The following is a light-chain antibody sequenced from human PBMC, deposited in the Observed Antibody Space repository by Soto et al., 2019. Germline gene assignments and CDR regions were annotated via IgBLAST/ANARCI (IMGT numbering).Light chain of an antibody. CDR2: DAS. V-gene: IGKV1-5*01. CDR1: QSISGW. Sequence: DIQMTQSPSSLSASVVDRVSITFLASQSISGWLAWYQQKPGKAPKLLMYDASSLQSGVPSRFSGSGSGTEFTLTISSLQPDDFATYYCQQYNSYLVTFGGGTKVDIK. CDR3: QQYNSYLVT. J-gene: IGKJ4*01.